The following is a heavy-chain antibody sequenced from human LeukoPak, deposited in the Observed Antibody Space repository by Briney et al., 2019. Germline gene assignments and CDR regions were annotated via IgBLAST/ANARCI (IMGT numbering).Heavy chain of an antibody. Sequence: ASVKVSCKVSGYTLTELSMHWVRQAPGKGLEWVGGFDPEDGETIYAQKFQGRVTMTEDTSTDTAYMELSSLRSEDTAVYYCARFENSGSYSARDDYWGQGTLVTVSS. D-gene: IGHD1-26*01. CDR1: GYTLTELS. CDR2: FDPEDGET. J-gene: IGHJ4*02. CDR3: ARFENSGSYSARDDY. V-gene: IGHV1-24*01.